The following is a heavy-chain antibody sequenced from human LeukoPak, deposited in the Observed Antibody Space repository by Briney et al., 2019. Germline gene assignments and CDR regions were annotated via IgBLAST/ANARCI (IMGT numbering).Heavy chain of an antibody. CDR1: GFTFTSSA. CDR2: IVVGSGNT. J-gene: IGHJ6*02. D-gene: IGHD3-3*01. Sequence: SVKVSCKASGFTFTSSAVQWVRQARGQRLEWIGWIVVGSGNTNYAQKFQERVTITRDMSTSTAYMELSSLRSEDTAVYYCAADRQITIFGVVMTHYYYYGMDVWGQGTTVTVYS. CDR3: AADRQITIFGVVMTHYYYYGMDV. V-gene: IGHV1-58*01.